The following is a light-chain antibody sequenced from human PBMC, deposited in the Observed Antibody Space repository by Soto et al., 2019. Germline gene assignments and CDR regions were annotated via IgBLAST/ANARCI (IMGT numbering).Light chain of an antibody. CDR2: SNN. CDR1: SSNIGSNT. J-gene: IGLJ3*02. Sequence: QSVLTQPPSASGTHGQRVTISCSGSSSNIGSNTVNWYQQLPGTAPKVLIYSNNQRPSGVPDRFSGSKSGTSGSLAISGLQSEDEADYHCAAWDDSLNGVVFGGGTKLTVL. V-gene: IGLV1-44*01. CDR3: AAWDDSLNGVV.